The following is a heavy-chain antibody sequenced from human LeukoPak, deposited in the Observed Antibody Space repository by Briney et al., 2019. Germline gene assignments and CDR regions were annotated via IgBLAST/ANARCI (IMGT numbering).Heavy chain of an antibody. J-gene: IGHJ4*02. CDR2: ISYDGSNK. Sequence: GGSLRLSCAASGFTFSSYGMHWVRQAPGKGLEWVAVISYDGSNKYYADSVKGRFTISRDNSKNTLYRQMNSLRAGDTAVYYCAKGAERGYSYGGDYFDYWGQGTLVTVSS. V-gene: IGHV3-30*18. CDR1: GFTFSSYG. CDR3: AKGAERGYSYGGDYFDY. D-gene: IGHD5-18*01.